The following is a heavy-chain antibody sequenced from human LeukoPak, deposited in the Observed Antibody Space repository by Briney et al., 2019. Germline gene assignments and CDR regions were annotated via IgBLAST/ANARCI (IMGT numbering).Heavy chain of an antibody. Sequence: ASVKASCKASGYTFTGHYMHWVRQAPGQGLERMGWINPNSGGTNYAQKFQGWVTMTRDTSISTAYMELSRLRSDDTAVYYCASPTGSGHAFDIWGQGTMVTVSS. CDR3: ASPTGSGHAFDI. CDR2: INPNSGGT. J-gene: IGHJ3*02. V-gene: IGHV1-2*04. CDR1: GYTFTGHY.